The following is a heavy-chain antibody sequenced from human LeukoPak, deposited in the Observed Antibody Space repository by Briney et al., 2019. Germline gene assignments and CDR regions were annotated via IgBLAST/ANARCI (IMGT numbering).Heavy chain of an antibody. J-gene: IGHJ4*02. Sequence: ASVKVSCKASGYTFSSYGISWVRQAPGQGLEWMGWINAYNGNTNYAQMLQGRVTMTTDTSATTAYMELRSLRSDDTAVYYCARDGPRITMVRGDPGGYWGQGTLVTVSS. D-gene: IGHD3-10*01. V-gene: IGHV1-18*01. CDR1: GYTFSSYG. CDR2: INAYNGNT. CDR3: ARDGPRITMVRGDPGGY.